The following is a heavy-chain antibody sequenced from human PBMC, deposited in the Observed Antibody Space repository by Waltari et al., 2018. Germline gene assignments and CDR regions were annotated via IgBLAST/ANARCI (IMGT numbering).Heavy chain of an antibody. CDR1: GYRFTNYW. D-gene: IGHD5-12*01. V-gene: IGHV5-51*01. CDR3: ARHGTLGNSEGLSAAFDI. J-gene: IGHJ3*02. CDR2: MYPGDSDR. Sequence: EVQLVPSGAEVQKPGESLRISCKTSGYRFTNYWIGWVRQMPGKGLEWMGIMYPGDSDRRYSPSFQGQVTISVDKSITTAYLQWSSLKASDTAMYYCARHGTLGNSEGLSAAFDIWGQGTMVTVSS.